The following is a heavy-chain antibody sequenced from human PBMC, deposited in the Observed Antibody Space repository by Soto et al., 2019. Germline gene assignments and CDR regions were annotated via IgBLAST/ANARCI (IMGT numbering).Heavy chain of an antibody. J-gene: IGHJ6*04. CDR2: VFYSGST. V-gene: IGHV4-31*03. Sequence: SETLSLTCTVSGVTISSGGFFWSWIRQHPGKGLEWIGHVFYSGSTYYNPSLKSRVNISVDTSKNQFSLNLNSVTAADTAVYYCARVLSWASYYDFWSGYYNYYYYGMDVWGEGTTVTVSS. D-gene: IGHD3-3*01. CDR1: GVTISSGGFF. CDR3: ARVLSWASYYDFWSGYYNYYYYGMDV.